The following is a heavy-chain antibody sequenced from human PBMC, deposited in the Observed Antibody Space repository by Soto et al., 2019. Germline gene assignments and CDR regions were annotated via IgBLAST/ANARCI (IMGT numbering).Heavy chain of an antibody. D-gene: IGHD6-19*01. CDR1: GFSLSTNGVR. CDR3: AHRRVWSSDWYDWFDP. CDR2: ISWDDEK. V-gene: IGHV2-5*02. J-gene: IGHJ5*02. Sequence: SGPTLVNPTQTLTLTCTFSGFSLSTNGVRVGWIRQPPGMALEWLAIISWDDEKHYSPSLNNRLTITKDTSKNQVVLTMTNMDPVDTATYYCAHRRVWSSDWYDWFDPWGRGMLVTVSS.